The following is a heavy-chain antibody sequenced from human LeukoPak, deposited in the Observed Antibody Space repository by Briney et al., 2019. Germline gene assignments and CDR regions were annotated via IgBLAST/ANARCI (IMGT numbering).Heavy chain of an antibody. CDR1: GGSISTYY. Sequence: SGTLSLTCTVSGGSISTYYWSWIRQPPGKGLEWIGYVYYSGSTNYNPSLKSRVTISVDTSKNQFSLTLSSVTAADTAVYYCARDYGNYIIDYWGQGTLVTVSS. D-gene: IGHD4-11*01. CDR3: ARDYGNYIIDY. CDR2: VYYSGST. J-gene: IGHJ4*02. V-gene: IGHV4-59*01.